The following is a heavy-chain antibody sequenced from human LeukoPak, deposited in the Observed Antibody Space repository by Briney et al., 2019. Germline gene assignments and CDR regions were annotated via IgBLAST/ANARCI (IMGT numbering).Heavy chain of an antibody. CDR2: ISGSGGST. V-gene: IGHV3-23*01. Sequence: GGSLRLSCAASGFTFSSYAMSWVRQAPGKGLEWVSAISGSGGSTYYADSVKGRFTISRDNSKNTLYLQMNSLRAEDTAVYYCAKSFPGGDIVVVPAAYDYWGQGTLATVSS. CDR1: GFTFSSYA. CDR3: AKSFPGGDIVVVPAAYDY. J-gene: IGHJ4*02. D-gene: IGHD2-2*01.